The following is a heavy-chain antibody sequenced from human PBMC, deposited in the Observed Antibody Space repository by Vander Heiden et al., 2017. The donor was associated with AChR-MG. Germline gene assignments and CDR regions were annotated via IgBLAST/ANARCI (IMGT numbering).Heavy chain of an antibody. D-gene: IGHD3-3*01. Sequence: QLQLQESGPGLVKPSESLSLTCTASGGSISSSSYYWGWIRQPHGKGLEWIGSIYYSGSTYYNPSLKSRVTISVDTSKNQFSLKLSSVTAADTAVYYCARWPHVLRFLEWLGPGYYMDVWGKGTTVTVSS. V-gene: IGHV4-39*01. CDR3: ARWPHVLRFLEWLGPGYYMDV. CDR2: IYYSGST. J-gene: IGHJ6*03. CDR1: GGSISSSSYY.